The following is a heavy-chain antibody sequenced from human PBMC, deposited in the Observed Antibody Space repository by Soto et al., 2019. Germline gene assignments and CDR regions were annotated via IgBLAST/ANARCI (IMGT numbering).Heavy chain of an antibody. V-gene: IGHV3-23*01. CDR2: ISGSGGST. J-gene: IGHJ5*02. Sequence: PGGSLRLSCAASGFTFSSYAMSWVRQAPGKGLEWVSAISGSGGSTYYADSVKGRFTISRDNSKNTLYLQMNSLRAEDTAVYYCAKGLRMTIFGVVTYPNWFDPWGQGTLVTVSS. CDR1: GFTFSSYA. D-gene: IGHD3-3*01. CDR3: AKGLRMTIFGVVTYPNWFDP.